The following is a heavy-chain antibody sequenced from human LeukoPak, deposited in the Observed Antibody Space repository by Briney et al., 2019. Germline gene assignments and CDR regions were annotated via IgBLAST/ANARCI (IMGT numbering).Heavy chain of an antibody. CDR3: ARAADIVVVPAIDY. CDR2: ISYDGSNK. J-gene: IGHJ4*02. V-gene: IGHV3-30-3*01. D-gene: IGHD2-2*01. CDR1: GFTFSSYA. Sequence: GGSLRLSCAASGFTFSSYAMHWVRQAPGKGLEWVAVISYDGSNKYYADSVKGRFTISRDNSKNTLYLQMNSLRAEDTAVYYCARAADIVVVPAIDYWGQGTLVTVSS.